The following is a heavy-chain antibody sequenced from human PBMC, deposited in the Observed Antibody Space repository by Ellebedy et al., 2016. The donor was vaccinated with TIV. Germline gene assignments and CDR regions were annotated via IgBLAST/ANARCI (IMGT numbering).Heavy chain of an antibody. V-gene: IGHV4-4*07. CDR2: IFTSGSF. Sequence: SETLSLTXTVSGGSVRRYFWSWIRQPAGKGLEWIGRIFTSGSFNYNPSLMSRVTMSVVTSKNQISLRLNSVTTADTAVYYCARVHCSITTCDYYYMDVWGKGTTVTVSS. CDR1: GGSVRRYF. CDR3: ARVHCSITTCDYYYMDV. D-gene: IGHD1-1*01. J-gene: IGHJ6*03.